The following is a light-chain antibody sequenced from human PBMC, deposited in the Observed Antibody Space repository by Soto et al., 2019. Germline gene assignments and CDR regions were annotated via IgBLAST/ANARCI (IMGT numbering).Light chain of an antibody. Sequence: EIVLTQSPGTLSLSPGEGATLSCRASQSVSIDLAWYQQKPGQAPRLLIYGASTRATDIPATFTGSGSGTEFTLTISSLQSEDIAVYYCQQYNKWPQTFGQGTKVDI. CDR1: QSVSID. J-gene: IGKJ1*01. CDR2: GAS. V-gene: IGKV3-15*01. CDR3: QQYNKWPQT.